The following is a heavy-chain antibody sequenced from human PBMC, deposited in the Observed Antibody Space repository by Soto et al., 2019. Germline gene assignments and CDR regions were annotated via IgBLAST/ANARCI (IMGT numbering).Heavy chain of an antibody. CDR2: IYYSGST. CDR1: GGSISSGGYY. Sequence: QVQLQESGPGLVKPSQTLSLTCTVSGGSISSGGYYWSWIRQHPGKGLEWIGYIYYSGSTYYNPSLKSRVTISVDTSKNQFSLKLSSVTAADTAVYYCARRALRGYSYGVDYWGQGTLVTVSS. V-gene: IGHV4-31*03. D-gene: IGHD5-18*01. J-gene: IGHJ4*02. CDR3: ARRALRGYSYGVDY.